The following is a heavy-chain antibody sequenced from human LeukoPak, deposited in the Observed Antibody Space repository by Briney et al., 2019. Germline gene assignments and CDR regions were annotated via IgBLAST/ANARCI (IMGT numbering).Heavy chain of an antibody. J-gene: IGHJ4*01. D-gene: IGHD5-24*01. CDR1: GFTVSNYA. Sequence: GGSLRLSCVAPGFTVSNYAMSSVRQPPGKGLDWGAGFSGRGGNTYYADSVKGRFTVSRDNSKNTLYLQMNSLRVEATAVYYCLKDMATITSGDFDYWGTGTLVTVSS. CDR2: FSGRGGNT. V-gene: IGHV3-23*01. CDR3: LKDMATITSGDFDY.